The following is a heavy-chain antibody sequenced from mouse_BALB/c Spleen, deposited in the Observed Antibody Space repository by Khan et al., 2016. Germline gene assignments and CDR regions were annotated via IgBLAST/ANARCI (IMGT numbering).Heavy chain of an antibody. CDR2: SLPGSGSI. V-gene: IGHV1-9*01. CDR3: SRGLGRGYFDY. J-gene: IGHJ2*01. CDR1: GYTGSTDW. Sequence: QVQLQQSGAELMKPGASVKISWKATGYTGSTDWIEWVKKRAGHGLEWIGESLPGSGSINYNEKFKGKATFTADTSSNTAYMQLSTVTSEDSDVYYCSRGLGRGYFDYWGQGTTLTVSS.